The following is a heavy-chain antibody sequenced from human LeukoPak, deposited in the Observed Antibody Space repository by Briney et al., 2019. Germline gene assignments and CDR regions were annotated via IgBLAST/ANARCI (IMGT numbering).Heavy chain of an antibody. CDR2: IWNDGSNK. CDR1: GFSFSTYG. Sequence: QPGGSLRLSCVASGFSFSTYGMHWVRQAPGEGLEWVAVIWNDGSNKYYADSVKGRFTISRDNSKNTLYLQMNSLRAEDTAAYYCARASGPFDYWGQGTLVTVYS. CDR3: ARASGPFDY. J-gene: IGHJ4*02. V-gene: IGHV3-33*01.